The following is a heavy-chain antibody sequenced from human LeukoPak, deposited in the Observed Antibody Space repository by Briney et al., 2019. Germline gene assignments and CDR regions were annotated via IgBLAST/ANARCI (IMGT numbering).Heavy chain of an antibody. J-gene: IGHJ4*02. CDR3: ARDSAIDSSGPSGHFDY. Sequence: ASVKVSCKASGYTFTSYGISWVRQAPGQGLEWMGWISDYNGNTNYAQKLEGRVTMTTDTSTSTAYMELRSLRSDDTAVYYCARDSAIDSSGPSGHFDYWGQGTLVTVSS. V-gene: IGHV1-18*01. D-gene: IGHD3-22*01. CDR2: ISDYNGNT. CDR1: GYTFTSYG.